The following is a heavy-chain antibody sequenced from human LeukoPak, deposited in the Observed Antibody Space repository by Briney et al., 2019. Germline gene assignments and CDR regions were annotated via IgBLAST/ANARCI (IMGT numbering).Heavy chain of an antibody. Sequence: KPGGSLRLSCAASGFTFSNAWMSWVRQAPGKGLEWVGRIKSKTDGGTTDYAAPVKGRFTISRDDSKNTLYLQMNSLKTEDTAVYYCTTDRVPTLFGVVIYYFDYWGQGTLVTVSS. D-gene: IGHD3-3*01. V-gene: IGHV3-15*01. CDR1: GFTFSNAW. CDR2: IKSKTDGGTT. J-gene: IGHJ4*02. CDR3: TTDRVPTLFGVVIYYFDY.